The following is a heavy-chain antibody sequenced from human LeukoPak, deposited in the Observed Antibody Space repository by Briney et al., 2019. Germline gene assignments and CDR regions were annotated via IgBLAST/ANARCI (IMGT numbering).Heavy chain of an antibody. CDR1: GGSFSGYY. D-gene: IGHD2-2*01. V-gene: IGHV3-23*01. J-gene: IGHJ4*02. CDR2: ISGSGGST. Sequence: ETLSLTCAVYGGSFSGYYWSWIRQPPGKGLEWVSVISGSGGSTYYADSVKGRFTISRDNSKNTLYLQMNSLRAEDTAVYYCATGAYCTSTRCYVFDYWGQGTLVTVSS. CDR3: ATGAYCTSTRCYVFDY.